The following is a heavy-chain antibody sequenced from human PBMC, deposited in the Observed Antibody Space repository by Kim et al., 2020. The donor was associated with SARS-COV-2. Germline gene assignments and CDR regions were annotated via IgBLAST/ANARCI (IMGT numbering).Heavy chain of an antibody. V-gene: IGHV1-3*01. D-gene: IGHD5-12*01. CDR3: ARSPDIVATISLDY. Sequence: YAQKVQSRVTITRDTSASTSYMGLSSLRSEDTAGYNCARSPDIVATISLDYWGQGTLVTVSS. J-gene: IGHJ4*02.